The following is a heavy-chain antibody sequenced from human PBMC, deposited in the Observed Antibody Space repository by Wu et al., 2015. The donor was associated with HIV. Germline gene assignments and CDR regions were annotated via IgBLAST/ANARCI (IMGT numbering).Heavy chain of an antibody. CDR3: ARETPTIFGGVNDLDP. D-gene: IGHD3-3*01. V-gene: IGHV1-46*01. CDR2: LNPSGGRR. Sequence: QVQLVQSGAEVKEPGASVKISCKASGYTFTTYSIHWVRQAPGQGLEWVGTLNPSGGRRRNALKFRDRITMTRDMSTSTFYLELKRLTSEDTAVYYCARETPTIFGGVNDLDPWGQGTLVTVSS. CDR1: GYTFTTYS. J-gene: IGHJ5*02.